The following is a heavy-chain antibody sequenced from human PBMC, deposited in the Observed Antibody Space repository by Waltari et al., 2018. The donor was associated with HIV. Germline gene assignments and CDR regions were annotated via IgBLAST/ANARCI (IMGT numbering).Heavy chain of an antibody. D-gene: IGHD1-26*01. J-gene: IGHJ4*02. Sequence: QLQLQESGPGLVKPSETLSLTCTVSGGSISSSSYYWGWIRQPPGKGLEWIGSSYYSGSTYYNPSLKSRVTISVDTSKNQFSLKLSSVTAADTAVYYCARGIVGATTIDYWGQGTLVTVSS. CDR3: ARGIVGATTIDY. V-gene: IGHV4-39*07. CDR2: SYYSGST. CDR1: GGSISSSSYY.